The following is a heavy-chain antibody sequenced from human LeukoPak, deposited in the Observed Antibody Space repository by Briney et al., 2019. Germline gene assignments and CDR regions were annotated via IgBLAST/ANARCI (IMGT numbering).Heavy chain of an antibody. J-gene: IGHJ4*02. D-gene: IGHD3-10*01. V-gene: IGHV1-2*06. CDR2: INPNSGGT. Sequence: EASVKAACKAAGSTLTGYYMHWVRQAPGQWLEWMERINPNSGGTNYAQKFQGRVTMTRDTSISTAYMELSRLRSDDTAVYYCARGVNVLLGCGELYYFDYWGQGTLVTVSS. CDR3: ARGVNVLLGCGELYYFDY. CDR1: GSTLTGYY.